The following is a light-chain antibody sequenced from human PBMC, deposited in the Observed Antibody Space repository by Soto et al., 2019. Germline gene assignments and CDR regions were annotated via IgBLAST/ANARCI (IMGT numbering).Light chain of an antibody. J-gene: IGKJ5*01. CDR3: QQYNNWPFIT. CDR2: GAS. CDR1: QSVSSN. V-gene: IGKV3-15*01. Sequence: EIVMTQSTATLSVSPGERATLSCRASQSVSSNLAWYQQKPGQAPRLLIYGASTRATGIPVRFSGSGSGTEFTLTISSLQSEDFAVYYCQQYNNWPFITFGQGTRLEIK.